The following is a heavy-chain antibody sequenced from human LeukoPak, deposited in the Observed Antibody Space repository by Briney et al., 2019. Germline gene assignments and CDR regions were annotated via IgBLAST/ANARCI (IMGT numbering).Heavy chain of an antibody. CDR3: ARRDGYYYYMDV. CDR1: GNSISSGHY. J-gene: IGHJ6*03. V-gene: IGHV4-38-2*02. CDR2: IYLSGTT. Sequence: SETLSLTCSVSGNSISSGHYWGWIRQTPGKGLEWIGSIYLSGTTYYNPSLKSRVTISVDTSKNQFSLKLSSVTAADTAVYYCARRDGYYYYMDVWGKGTTVTVSS.